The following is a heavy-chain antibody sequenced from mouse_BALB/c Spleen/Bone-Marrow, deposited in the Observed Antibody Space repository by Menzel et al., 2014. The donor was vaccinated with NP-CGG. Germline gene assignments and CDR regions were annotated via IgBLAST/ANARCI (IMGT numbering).Heavy chain of an antibody. V-gene: IGHV3-5*02. D-gene: IGHD2-1*01. J-gene: IGHJ2*01. CDR2: IYYSGTI. CDR3: ARYGNYFDY. CDR1: GISITTGSYR. Sequence: EVKLQESGPGLVKPSQTVSLTCTVTGISITTGSYRWSWIRQFPGNKLEWIGYIYYSGTITYNPSLTSRTTITRDTSKNQFFLEMNSLTAEDTATYYCARYGNYFDYWGQGTTLTVSS.